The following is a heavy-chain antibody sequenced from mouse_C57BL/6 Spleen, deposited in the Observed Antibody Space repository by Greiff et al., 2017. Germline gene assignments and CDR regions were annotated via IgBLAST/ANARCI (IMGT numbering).Heavy chain of an antibody. CDR1: GYTFTSYW. J-gene: IGHJ1*03. Sequence: QVQLQQPGAELVKPGASVKLSCKASGYTFTSYWMQWVKQRPGQGLEWIGEIDPSDSYTNYNQRFKGKATLTVDTSSSTAYVQLSSLTSEDSAVYYCARIRPTYGSSLYFDVWGTGTTVTVSS. D-gene: IGHD1-1*01. CDR3: ARIRPTYGSSLYFDV. V-gene: IGHV1-50*01. CDR2: IDPSDSYT.